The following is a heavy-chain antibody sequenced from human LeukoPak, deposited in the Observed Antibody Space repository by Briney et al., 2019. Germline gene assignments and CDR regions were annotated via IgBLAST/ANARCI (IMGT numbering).Heavy chain of an antibody. CDR2: IYHSGST. CDR3: ARESTIFGVARRFDY. CDR1: GGSISSGGYY. D-gene: IGHD3-3*01. J-gene: IGHJ4*02. Sequence: SQTLSLTCTVSGGSISSGGYYWSWIRQPPGKGLEWIGYIYHSGSTYYNPSLKSRVTISVDRSKNQFSLKLSSVTAADTAVYYCARESTIFGVARRFDYWGQGTLVTVSS. V-gene: IGHV4-30-2*01.